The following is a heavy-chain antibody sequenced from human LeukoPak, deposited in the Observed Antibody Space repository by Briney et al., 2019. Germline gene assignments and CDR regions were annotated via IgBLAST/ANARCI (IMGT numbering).Heavy chain of an antibody. Sequence: SETLSLTCAVYGGSFSGYYWSWIRQPPGKGLEWIGEINHSGSTNYNPSLKSRVTISVDTSKNQFSLKLSSVTAADTAVYYCARGLGIVAVVAATPLWWFDPWGQGTLVTVSS. CDR1: GGSFSGYY. V-gene: IGHV4-34*01. J-gene: IGHJ5*02. CDR3: ARGLGIVAVVAATPLWWFDP. CDR2: INHSGST. D-gene: IGHD2-15*01.